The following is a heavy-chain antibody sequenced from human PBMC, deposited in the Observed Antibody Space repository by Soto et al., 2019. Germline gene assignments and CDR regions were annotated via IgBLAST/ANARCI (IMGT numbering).Heavy chain of an antibody. D-gene: IGHD6-13*01. Sequence: GGSLRLSCAASGFSFSDYAMSWVRRAPGKGLEWVSVISESGGSTHYADSVRGRFTVSRDNSKNSLSLRMNSLRDEDTAVYFCAKRSPYSSGWYSPIFDYWGQGALVTVSS. V-gene: IGHV3-23*01. J-gene: IGHJ4*02. CDR2: ISESGGST. CDR3: AKRSPYSSGWYSPIFDY. CDR1: GFSFSDYA.